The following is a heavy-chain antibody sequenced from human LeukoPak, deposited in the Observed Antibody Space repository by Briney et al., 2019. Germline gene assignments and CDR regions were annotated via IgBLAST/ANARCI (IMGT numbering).Heavy chain of an antibody. J-gene: IGHJ4*02. Sequence: GGSLRLSCAASGFTFSNYGMHWVRQAPGKGLEWVAVIWYDGSNKYYADSVKGRFTISRDNSKITLYLQMNSLRAEDTAVYYCAGNYGPYYFDYWGQGTLITVSS. V-gene: IGHV3-33*01. CDR1: GFTFSNYG. CDR3: AGNYGPYYFDY. D-gene: IGHD3-10*01. CDR2: IWYDGSNK.